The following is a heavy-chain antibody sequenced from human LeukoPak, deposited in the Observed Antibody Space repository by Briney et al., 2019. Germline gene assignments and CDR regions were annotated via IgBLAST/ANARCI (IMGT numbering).Heavy chain of an antibody. J-gene: IGHJ3*02. V-gene: IGHV3-30*02. Sequence: PGGSLRLSCAASGFTFSSYGMHWVRQAPGKGLEWVAFIRYDGSNKYYADSVKGRFTISRDNSKNTLYLQMNSLRAEDTAVYYCAKDLMVVPAAMGAFDIWGQGTMVTVSS. CDR1: GFTFSSYG. CDR2: IRYDGSNK. D-gene: IGHD2-2*01. CDR3: AKDLMVVPAAMGAFDI.